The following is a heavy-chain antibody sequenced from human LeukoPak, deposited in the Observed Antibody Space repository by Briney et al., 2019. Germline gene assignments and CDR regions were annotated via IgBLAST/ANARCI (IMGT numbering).Heavy chain of an antibody. D-gene: IGHD3-9*01. CDR3: AKDDDNNAKLLLDS. CDR2: ISGGGDTT. V-gene: IGHV3-23*01. CDR1: GFTFSNHG. Sequence: GGSLRLACAVSGFTFSNHGMSWVRQAPGKGLEWVSVISGGGDTTYYADSVKGRFTISRDNSKNTLYLQMNGLRAEDTAVYYCAKDDDNNAKLLLDSWGQGTLVTVS. J-gene: IGHJ4*02.